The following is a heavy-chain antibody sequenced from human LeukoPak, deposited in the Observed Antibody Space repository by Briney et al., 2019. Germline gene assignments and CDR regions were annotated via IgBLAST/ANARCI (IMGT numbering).Heavy chain of an antibody. D-gene: IGHD3-22*01. V-gene: IGHV4-39*07. Sequence: SETLSLTCTVSGGSISSSSYYWGWIRQPPGKGLEWIGSIYYSGSTYYNPSLKSRVTISVDTSKNQFSLKLSSVTAADTAVYYCARRYYYDSSGYEDDAFDIWGQGTMVTVSS. J-gene: IGHJ3*02. CDR1: GGSISSSSYY. CDR3: ARRYYYDSSGYEDDAFDI. CDR2: IYYSGST.